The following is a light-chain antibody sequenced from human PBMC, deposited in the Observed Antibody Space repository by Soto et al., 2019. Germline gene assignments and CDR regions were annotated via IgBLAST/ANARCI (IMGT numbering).Light chain of an antibody. CDR1: QSVSSY. J-gene: IGKJ2*01. CDR3: QQRSNCP. Sequence: EIVLTQSPATLSLSPGERATLSCRASQSVSSYLAWYQQKPGQAPRLRIYDASNRATGISARCSGSGPGTDFTLTTGGLEPEDLSVYYWQQRSNCPVGQGTKREIK. V-gene: IGKV3D-11*02. CDR2: DAS.